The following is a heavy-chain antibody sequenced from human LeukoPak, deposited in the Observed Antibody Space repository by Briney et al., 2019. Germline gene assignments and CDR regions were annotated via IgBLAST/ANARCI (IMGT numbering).Heavy chain of an antibody. CDR3: ARPIYGDVGFDY. D-gene: IGHD4-17*01. CDR2: ISSSSSYI. CDR1: GFTFSSYS. Sequence: SGGSLRLSCAASGFTFSSYSMNWVRQAPGKGLEWVSSISSSSSYIYYADSVKGRFTISRDNAKNSLYLQMNSLRAEDTAVYYCARPIYGDVGFDYWAREPWSPSPQ. J-gene: IGHJ4*02. V-gene: IGHV3-21*01.